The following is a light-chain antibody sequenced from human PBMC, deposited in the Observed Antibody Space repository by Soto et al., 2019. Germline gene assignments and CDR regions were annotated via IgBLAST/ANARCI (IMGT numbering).Light chain of an antibody. CDR2: EGS. V-gene: IGLV2-23*01. J-gene: IGLJ2*01. CDR3: CSYAGSSTYVV. CDR1: SSDVGSYNL. Sequence: QSALTQPASVSGSPGQSITISCTGTSSDVGSYNLVSWYQQHPGKAPKLVIYEGSKRPSGVSNRFSGSNSGNTASLTISGLQAEDEADYYCCSYAGSSTYVVFGGGTKLTVL.